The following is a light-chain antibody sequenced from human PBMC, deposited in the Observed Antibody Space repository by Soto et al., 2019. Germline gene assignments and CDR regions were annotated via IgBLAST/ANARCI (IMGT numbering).Light chain of an antibody. CDR1: QDISNY. V-gene: IGKV1-33*01. CDR3: QQYDDLLLS. J-gene: IGKJ4*01. Sequence: DIPLTQSPSSLSASVGDRVTISCQATQDISNYLNCYQQKPGKAPKLLIYEESNLEARVPSRFSGTGSGTHFTFTISSLQPEDIATYYCQQYDDLLLSFGGGTKVQIK. CDR2: EES.